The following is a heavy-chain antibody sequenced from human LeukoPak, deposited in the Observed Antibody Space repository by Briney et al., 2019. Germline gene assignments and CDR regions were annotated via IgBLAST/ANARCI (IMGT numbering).Heavy chain of an antibody. J-gene: IGHJ6*03. Sequence: SVKVSCKASGGTFSSYAISWVRQAPGQGLEWMGGIIPIFGTANYAQKSQGRVTITTDESTSTAYMELSSLRSEDTAVYYCARNGLGVTDYMDVWGKGTTVTVSS. CDR1: GGTFSSYA. CDR3: ARNGLGVTDYMDV. V-gene: IGHV1-69*05. D-gene: IGHD3-16*01. CDR2: IIPIFGTA.